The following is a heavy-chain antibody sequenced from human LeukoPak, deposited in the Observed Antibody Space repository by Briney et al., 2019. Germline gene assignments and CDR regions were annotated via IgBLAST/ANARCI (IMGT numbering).Heavy chain of an antibody. D-gene: IGHD5-18*01. CDR1: IDSFTNYY. CDR3: ARSKSYGPSFDY. Sequence: PSETLSLTCAVYIDSFTNYYWNWIRRTPGKGLEWIGEVNDSGGTNINPSLRSRVILSVDTSKNQFSLKLISVTAADTAVYYCARSKSYGPSFDYWGQGTLVTVSS. V-gene: IGHV4-34*01. J-gene: IGHJ4*02. CDR2: VNDSGGT.